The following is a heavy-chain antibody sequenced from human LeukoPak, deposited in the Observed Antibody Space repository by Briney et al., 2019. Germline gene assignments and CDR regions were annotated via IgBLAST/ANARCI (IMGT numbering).Heavy chain of an antibody. J-gene: IGHJ3*02. CDR2: ISYSGST. D-gene: IGHD1-1*01. CDR3: ARDPLSTNDFGI. V-gene: IGHV4-59*01. Sequence: SETLSLTCIVSGGSITPYFWSWLRQTPGKGLEWIGYISYSGSTNYNPSLKSRVTISVDTSKNQFSLKLSSVTAADTAVYFCARDPLSTNDFGIWGQGTMVTVSS. CDR1: GGSITPYF.